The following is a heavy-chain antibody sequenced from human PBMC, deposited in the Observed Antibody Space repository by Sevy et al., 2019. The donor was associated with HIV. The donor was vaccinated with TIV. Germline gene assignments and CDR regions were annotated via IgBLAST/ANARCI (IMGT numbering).Heavy chain of an antibody. J-gene: IGHJ6*02. V-gene: IGHV4-34*01. CDR3: ARRKGGPLDV. CDR2: VTHSGDT. Sequence: SETLSLTCAVYGGSFSGSSWTWIRRPPDKGLEWIGEVTHSGDTNYNSSFKSRVAISMVTAKNQFSLNLTSLTAADTAVYYCARRKGGPLDVWGQGTTVTVSS. CDR1: GGSFSGSS.